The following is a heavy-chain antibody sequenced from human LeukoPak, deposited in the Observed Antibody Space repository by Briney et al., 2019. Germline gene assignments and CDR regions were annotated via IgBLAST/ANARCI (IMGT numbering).Heavy chain of an antibody. V-gene: IGHV3-64*02. J-gene: IGHJ4*02. D-gene: IGHD5-18*01. CDR3: ARVGSYGCLDY. CDR2: VDFDGGET. Sequence: GGSLRLSCAASGFTFRSYSMHWVRRAPGRGLEYVAAVDFDGGETFYADSVRGRFTISRDSSKNTLFLQMGSLRADDMAVYYCARVGSYGCLDYWGQGTLVTVSS. CDR1: GFTFRSYS.